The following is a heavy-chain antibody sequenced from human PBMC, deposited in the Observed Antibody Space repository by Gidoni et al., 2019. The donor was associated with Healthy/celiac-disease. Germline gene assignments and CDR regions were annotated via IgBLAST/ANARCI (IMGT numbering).Heavy chain of an antibody. J-gene: IGHJ6*03. CDR1: GFTFSSYS. CDR2: ISSSSSTI. Sequence: EVQLVESGGGLVQPGGSLRLSCAASGFTFSSYSMNWVRQAPGKGLEWVSYISSSSSTIYYADSVKGRFTISRDNAKNSLYLQMNSLRAEDTAVYYCARAASLHMDVWGKGTTVTVSS. D-gene: IGHD2-2*01. V-gene: IGHV3-48*01. CDR3: ARAASLHMDV.